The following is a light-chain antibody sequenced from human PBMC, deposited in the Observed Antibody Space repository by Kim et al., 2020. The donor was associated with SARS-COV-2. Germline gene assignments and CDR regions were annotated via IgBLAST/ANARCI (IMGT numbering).Light chain of an antibody. V-gene: IGLV3-21*04. CDR2: YDS. Sequence: PGKTARITCGGKNMGGKSVHWYQQKPGQAPVLVIYYDSDRPSGIPERFSGSNSGNTATLTISRVEAGDEADYYCQVWDSSSDHPGVFGTGTKVTVL. CDR3: QVWDSSSDHPGV. J-gene: IGLJ1*01. CDR1: NMGGKS.